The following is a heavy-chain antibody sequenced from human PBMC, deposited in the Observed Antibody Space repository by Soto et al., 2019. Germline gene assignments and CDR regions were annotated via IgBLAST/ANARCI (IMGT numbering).Heavy chain of an antibody. CDR1: GYPFTTYY. D-gene: IGHD1-7*01. CDR3: ARDANYALTFHYYGMDV. Sequence: GASVKVSCKASGYPFTTYYIHWLRQAPGHGPEWMGIINPSADSSTSGGSASYAQKFQGRVTLTRDTSASTVYMELSSLGSEDTAIYYCARDANYALTFHYYGMDVWGQGTTVTVSS. CDR2: INPSADSSTSGGSA. J-gene: IGHJ6*02. V-gene: IGHV1-46*01.